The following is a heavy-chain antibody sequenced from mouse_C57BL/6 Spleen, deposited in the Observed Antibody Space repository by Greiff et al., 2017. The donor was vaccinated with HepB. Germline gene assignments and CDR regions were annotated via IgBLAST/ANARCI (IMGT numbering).Heavy chain of an antibody. CDR3: ARSNYGNFYAMDY. V-gene: IGHV1-54*01. J-gene: IGHJ4*01. D-gene: IGHD2-1*01. CDR2: INPGSGGT. Sequence: VQLQQSGAELVRPGTSVKVSCKASGYAFTNYLIEWVEQRPGQGLEWIGVINPGSGGTNYNEKFKGKATLTADKSSSTAYMQLSSLTSEDSAVYFCARSNYGNFYAMDYWGQGTSVTVSS. CDR1: GYAFTNYL.